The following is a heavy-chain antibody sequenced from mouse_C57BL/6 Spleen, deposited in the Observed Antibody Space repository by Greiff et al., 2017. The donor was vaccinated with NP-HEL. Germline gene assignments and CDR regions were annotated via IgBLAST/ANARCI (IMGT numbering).Heavy chain of an antibody. CDR1: GYTFTSYG. CDR3: ARRLYSNYPYYAMDY. D-gene: IGHD2-5*01. CDR2: IYPRSGNT. V-gene: IGHV1-81*01. J-gene: IGHJ4*01. Sequence: QVQLQQSGAELVRPGASVKLSCKASGYTFTSYGISWVKQRPGQGLEWIGEIYPRSGNTYYNEKFKGKATLTADKSSSTAYMELRSLTSEDSAVYFCARRLYSNYPYYAMDYWGQGTSVTVSS.